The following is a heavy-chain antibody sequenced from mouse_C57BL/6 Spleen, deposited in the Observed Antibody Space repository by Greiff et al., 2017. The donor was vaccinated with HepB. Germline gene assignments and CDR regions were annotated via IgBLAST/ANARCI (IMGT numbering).Heavy chain of an antibody. D-gene: IGHD4-1*01. V-gene: IGHV1-55*01. CDR2: IYPGSGST. Sequence: QVQLKQSGAELVKPGASVKMSCKASGYTFTSYWITWVKQRPGQGLEWIGDIYPGSGSTNYNEKFKSKATLTVDTSSSTAYMQRSSLTSEDSAVYYCARFWDGKYFDVWGTGTTVTVSS. CDR1: GYTFTSYW. CDR3: ARFWDGKYFDV. J-gene: IGHJ1*03.